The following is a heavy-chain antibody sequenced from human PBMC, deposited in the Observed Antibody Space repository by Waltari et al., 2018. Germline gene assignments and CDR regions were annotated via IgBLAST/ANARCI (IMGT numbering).Heavy chain of an antibody. CDR3: ARAGLDY. Sequence: QVQLQQWGAGLLKPSETLSLTCAGYGGSFSGYYGSWIRQPPGKGLEWIGEINHSGSTNYNPSLKSRVTISVDTSKNQFSLKLSSVTAADTAVYYCARAGLDYWGQGTLVTVSS. CDR1: GGSFSGYY. V-gene: IGHV4-34*01. CDR2: INHSGST. J-gene: IGHJ4*02.